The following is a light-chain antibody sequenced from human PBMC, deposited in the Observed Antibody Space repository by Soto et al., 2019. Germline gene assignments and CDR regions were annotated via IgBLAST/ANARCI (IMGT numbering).Light chain of an antibody. V-gene: IGKV3-20*01. J-gene: IGKJ4*01. Sequence: EIVMTQSPATLPVSPGERAILSYRASQSVTNSLAWYQQKPCQAPRLLIYGASSRATGIPDRFSGSGSGTDFTLTISRLEPEDLAVYYGQQYGSSPLLTGGGGTKVDI. CDR1: QSVTNS. CDR2: GAS. CDR3: QQYGSSPLLT.